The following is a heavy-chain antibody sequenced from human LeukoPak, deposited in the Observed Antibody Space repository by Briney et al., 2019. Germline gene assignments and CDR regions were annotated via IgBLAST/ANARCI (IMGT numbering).Heavy chain of an antibody. CDR3: AKWGSSWDNWFDP. Sequence: GGSLRLSCAASGFTFSSYGMHWVRQAPGKGLEWVAVISYDGSNKYYADSVKGRFTISRDNSKNTLYLQMNSLRPEDTAVYYCAKWGSSWDNWFDPWGQGTLVTVSS. J-gene: IGHJ5*02. CDR1: GFTFSSYG. CDR2: ISYDGSNK. V-gene: IGHV3-30*18. D-gene: IGHD6-13*01.